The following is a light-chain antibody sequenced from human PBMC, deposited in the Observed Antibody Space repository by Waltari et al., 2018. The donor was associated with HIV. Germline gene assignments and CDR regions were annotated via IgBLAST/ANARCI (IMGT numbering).Light chain of an antibody. CDR3: MIWHSNAYV. J-gene: IGLJ1*01. V-gene: IGLV5-45*02. CDR1: SGINVASYR. CDR2: YKSDSDV. Sequence: QAVLTQPSSLSAPPGTSASLTCTLRSGINVASYRIYWYQQRSGTPPQLLLTYKSDSDVQRGSGVPSRFSASKDASANAGILLISGIQSEDEADYYCMIWHSNAYVFGSGTKVTV.